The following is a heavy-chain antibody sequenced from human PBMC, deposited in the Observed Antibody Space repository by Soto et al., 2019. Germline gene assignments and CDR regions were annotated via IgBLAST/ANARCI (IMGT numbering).Heavy chain of an antibody. V-gene: IGHV4-31*03. CDR1: GGSISSGDYY. CDR2: RSYSGST. CDR3: AREGGLAYCGGDCLYNWFDP. J-gene: IGHJ5*02. D-gene: IGHD2-21*02. Sequence: QAQLQESGPGLVKPSQTLSLTCTVSGGSISSGDYYWSWVRQHPGKGLEWIGYRSYSGSTYYNPSLKSRVTIVVDTSRNQFSLRLSSVTAADTAVYYCAREGGLAYCGGDCLYNWFDPWGQGTLVTVSS.